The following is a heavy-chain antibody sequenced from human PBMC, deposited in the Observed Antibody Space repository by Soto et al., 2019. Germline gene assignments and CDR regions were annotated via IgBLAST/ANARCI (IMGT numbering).Heavy chain of an antibody. J-gene: IGHJ4*02. V-gene: IGHV3-30-3*01. Sequence: QVTLVESGGGVVQPGRSLRLSCAPSGFTFTAYAFHWVRQAPGKGLEWVSVISYDGSNIYYADSVKGRFTISRDNSKNTLYLQMNSLRAEDTAVYYCARDFRASSGWTRGYLDYWGQGALVTVSS. CDR3: ARDFRASSGWTRGYLDY. CDR2: ISYDGSNI. CDR1: GFTFTAYA. D-gene: IGHD6-19*01.